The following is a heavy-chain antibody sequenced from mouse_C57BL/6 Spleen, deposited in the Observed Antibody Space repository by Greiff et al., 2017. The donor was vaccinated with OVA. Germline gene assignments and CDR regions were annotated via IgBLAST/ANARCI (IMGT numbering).Heavy chain of an antibody. CDR3: ARHYYDGSWSRAMDY. D-gene: IGHD1-1*01. V-gene: IGHV5-6*02. CDR2: ISSGGSYT. Sequence: DVKLVESGGDLVKPGGSLKLSCAASGFTFSSYGMSWVRQTPDKRLEWVATISSGGSYTYYPDSVKGRFTISRDNAKNTLYLQQSSLKSGDTAMYYCARHYYDGSWSRAMDYWGQGTTVTVSS. CDR1: GFTFSSYG. J-gene: IGHJ4*01.